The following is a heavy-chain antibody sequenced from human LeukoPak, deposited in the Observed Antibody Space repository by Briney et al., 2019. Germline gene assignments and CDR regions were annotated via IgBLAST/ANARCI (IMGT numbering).Heavy chain of an antibody. D-gene: IGHD3-10*01. V-gene: IGHV4-61*02. J-gene: IGHJ5*02. Sequence: SQTLSLTCTVSGGSISSGSYYWSWIRQPAGKGLEWIGRIYTSGSTNYNPSLKSRVTISVDTSKNQFSLKLSSVTAADTAVYYCARHAAFRLGLWFGESPEVNWFDPWGQGTLVTVSS. CDR1: GGSISSGSYY. CDR3: ARHAAFRLGLWFGESPEVNWFDP. CDR2: IYTSGST.